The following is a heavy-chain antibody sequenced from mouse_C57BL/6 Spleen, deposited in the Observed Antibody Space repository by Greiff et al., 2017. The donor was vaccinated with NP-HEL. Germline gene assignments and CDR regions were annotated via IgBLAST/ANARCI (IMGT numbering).Heavy chain of an antibody. CDR2: INPSNGGT. CDR1: GYTFTSYW. CDR3: ARYPYYGSSYGYAMDY. V-gene: IGHV1-53*01. Sequence: QVQLQQPGTELVKPGASVKLSCKASGYTFTSYWMHWVKQRPGQGLEWIGNINPSNGGTNYNEKFKSKATLTVDKSSSTAYMQLSSLTSEDSAVYYCARYPYYGSSYGYAMDYWGQGTSVTVSS. D-gene: IGHD1-1*01. J-gene: IGHJ4*01.